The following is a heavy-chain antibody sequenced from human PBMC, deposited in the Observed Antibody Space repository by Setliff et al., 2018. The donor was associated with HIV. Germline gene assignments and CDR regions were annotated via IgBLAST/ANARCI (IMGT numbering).Heavy chain of an antibody. J-gene: IGHJ3*01. CDR2: IYPGDSDT. D-gene: IGHD3-22*01. Sequence: PGESLKISCKGSGYSFNIYWIGWVRQMPGKGLEWMGIIYPGDSDTIYSPSFQGQVTISVDKSITTAYLQWSSLKAPDTAMYYCARLSRHYSDSTAYHDAFDVWGQGTKVTVSS. CDR3: ARLSRHYSDSTAYHDAFDV. V-gene: IGHV5-51*01. CDR1: GYSFNIYW.